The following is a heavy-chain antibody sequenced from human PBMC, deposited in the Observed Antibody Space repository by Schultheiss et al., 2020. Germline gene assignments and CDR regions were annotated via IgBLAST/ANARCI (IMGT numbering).Heavy chain of an antibody. J-gene: IGHJ6*04. V-gene: IGHV1-18*01. CDR2: ISAYNGNT. CDR1: AYDFNSYG. Sequence: ASVKVSCKASAYDFNSYGISWVRQAPGQGLEWMGWISAYNGNTNYAQKFQGRVTMTTDTSTSTAYMELRSLRSDDTAVYYCAREMATMRHPILSRGGMDVWGKGTTVTVSS. D-gene: IGHD5-24*01. CDR3: AREMATMRHPILSRGGMDV.